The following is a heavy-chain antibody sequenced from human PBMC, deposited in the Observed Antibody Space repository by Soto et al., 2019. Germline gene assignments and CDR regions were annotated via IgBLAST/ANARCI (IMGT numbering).Heavy chain of an antibody. Sequence: GGSLRLSCSASGFTFSSYAMHWVRQAPGKGLEYVSAISSNGGSTYYADSVKGRFTISRDNSKNTLYLQMNSLRAEDTAVYYCAKDIVAAAQVYWGQGNLVTVSS. D-gene: IGHD6-13*01. J-gene: IGHJ4*02. V-gene: IGHV3-64*04. CDR1: GFTFSSYA. CDR3: AKDIVAAAQVY. CDR2: ISSNGGST.